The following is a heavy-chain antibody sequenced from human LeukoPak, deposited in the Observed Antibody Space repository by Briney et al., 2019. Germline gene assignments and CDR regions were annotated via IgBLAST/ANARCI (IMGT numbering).Heavy chain of an antibody. Sequence: SQTLSLTCAISGDSVSSNSAAWNWIRQSPSRGLEWLGRTYYRSKWYNDYAVSVKSRITINPDTSKNQFSLQLNSVTPEDTAVYYCASPGEDCSSTSCYNYYYGMDVWGQGTTVTVSS. V-gene: IGHV6-1*01. CDR3: ASPGEDCSSTSCYNYYYGMDV. J-gene: IGHJ6*02. CDR1: GDSVSSNSAA. D-gene: IGHD2-2*02. CDR2: TYYRSKWYN.